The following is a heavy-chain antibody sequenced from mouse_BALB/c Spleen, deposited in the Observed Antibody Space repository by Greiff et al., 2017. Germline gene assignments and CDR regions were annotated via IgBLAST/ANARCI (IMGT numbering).Heavy chain of an antibody. V-gene: IGHV5-6-5*01. Sequence: EVKLVESGGGLVKPGGSLKLSCAASGFTFSSYAMSWVRQTPEKRLEWVASISSGGSTYYPDSVKGRFTISRDNARNILYLQMSSLRSEDTAMYYCARAGFISPFAYWGQGTLVTVSA. CDR3: ARAGFISPFAY. CDR2: ISSGGST. CDR1: GFTFSSYA. J-gene: IGHJ3*01. D-gene: IGHD1-1*01.